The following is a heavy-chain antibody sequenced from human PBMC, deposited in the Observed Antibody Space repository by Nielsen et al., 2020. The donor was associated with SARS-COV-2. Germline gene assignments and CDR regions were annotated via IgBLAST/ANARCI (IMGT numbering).Heavy chain of an antibody. CDR3: ARLAGDYYYYYGMDV. CDR1: GYSFTSYW. Sequence: KVSCKASGYSFTSYWISWVRQMPGKGLEWMGRIDPSDSYTNYSPSFQGHVTISADKSISTAYLQWSSLKASDTAMYYCARLAGDYYYYYGMDVWGQGTTVTVSS. CDR2: IDPSDSYT. D-gene: IGHD6-19*01. V-gene: IGHV5-10-1*01. J-gene: IGHJ6*02.